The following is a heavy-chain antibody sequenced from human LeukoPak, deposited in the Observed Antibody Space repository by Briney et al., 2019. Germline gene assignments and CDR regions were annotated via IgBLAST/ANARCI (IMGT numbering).Heavy chain of an antibody. D-gene: IGHD2/OR15-2a*01. V-gene: IGHV3-48*04. CDR2: ISSSSDSI. CDR3: TISRISFRGQADH. CDR1: GFTFSTYG. Sequence: TGGSLRLSCAASGFTFSTYGMTWVRQAPGKGLEWLSYISSSSDSIKYADSVRGRFNSSRDDAKHSLYLQMNSLRAEDTAVYYCTISRISFRGQADHWGQGTLVTVSS. J-gene: IGHJ4*02.